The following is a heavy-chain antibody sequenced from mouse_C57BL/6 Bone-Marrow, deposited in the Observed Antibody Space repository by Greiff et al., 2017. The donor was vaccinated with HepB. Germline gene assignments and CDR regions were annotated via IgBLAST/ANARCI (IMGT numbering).Heavy chain of an antibody. CDR1: GYSFTGYY. D-gene: IGHD1-1*02. V-gene: IGHV1-42*01. CDR3: ARWWLIV. Sequence: VQLQQSGPELVKPGASVKISCKASGYSFTGYYMNWVKQSPEKSLEWIGEINPSTGGTTYNQKFKAKATLTVDKSSSTAYMQLKSLTSEDSAVYYCARWWLIVWGTGTTVTVSS. J-gene: IGHJ1*03. CDR2: INPSTGGT.